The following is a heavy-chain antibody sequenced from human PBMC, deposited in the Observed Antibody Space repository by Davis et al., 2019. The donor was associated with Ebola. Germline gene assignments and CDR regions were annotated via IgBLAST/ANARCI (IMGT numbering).Heavy chain of an antibody. Sequence: GASLKISCAASGFTSSYYVMSWVRQAPGKGLEWVTGISGNGDSTYDADSVRRRFTISRDNSKNTLYRQMNSLRAEDTAVYYCAKTGTSGDYYAGPFSAYDVWGQGTLVTVSS. CDR2: ISGNGDST. D-gene: IGHD3-22*01. CDR1: GFTSSYYV. J-gene: IGHJ3*01. V-gene: IGHV3-23*01. CDR3: AKTGTSGDYYAGPFSAYDV.